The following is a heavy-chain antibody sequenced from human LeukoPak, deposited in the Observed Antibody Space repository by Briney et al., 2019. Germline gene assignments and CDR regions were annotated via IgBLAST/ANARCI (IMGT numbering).Heavy chain of an antibody. J-gene: IGHJ6*02. CDR3: ARESRGYRYGYYYYYDMDV. Sequence: ASVTVSCKGSGYTFASYGICWVRQAPGQGLGWMGWIPAYNGDINYAQTFQGRVTMTIDTYTSTAYMQLRSLRSDDTAVYYCARESRGYRYGYYYYYDMDVWGQGTTVTVS. CDR2: IPAYNGDI. D-gene: IGHD5-18*01. CDR1: GYTFASYG. V-gene: IGHV1-18*01.